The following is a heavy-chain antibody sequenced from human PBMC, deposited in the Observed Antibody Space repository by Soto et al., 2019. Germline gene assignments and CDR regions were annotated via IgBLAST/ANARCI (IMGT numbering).Heavy chain of an antibody. Sequence: GGSLRLSCAASGFTFSSFGMHWVRQAPGKGLEWVAGISYDGSNKYDADSVKGRFTISRDNSKNTLYLQMNGLRAEDTAVFFCAKDRSYGDYWGGFDYWGQGTLVTVSS. D-gene: IGHD4-17*01. J-gene: IGHJ4*02. CDR3: AKDRSYGDYWGGFDY. V-gene: IGHV3-30*18. CDR1: GFTFSSFG. CDR2: ISYDGSNK.